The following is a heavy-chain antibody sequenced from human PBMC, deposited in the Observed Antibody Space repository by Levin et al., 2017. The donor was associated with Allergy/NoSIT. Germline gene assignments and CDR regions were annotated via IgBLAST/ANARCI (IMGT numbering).Heavy chain of an antibody. D-gene: IGHD2-2*01. CDR3: ARETPSYCSSTSCYGGYFDY. Sequence: SETLSLTCTVSGGSISSGDYYWSWIRQPPGKGLEWIGYIYYSGSTYYNPSLKSRVTISVVTSKNQFSLKLSSVTAADTAVYYCARETPSYCSSTSCYGGYFDYWGQGTLVTVSS. V-gene: IGHV4-30-4*01. CDR2: IYYSGST. CDR1: GGSISSGDYY. J-gene: IGHJ4*02.